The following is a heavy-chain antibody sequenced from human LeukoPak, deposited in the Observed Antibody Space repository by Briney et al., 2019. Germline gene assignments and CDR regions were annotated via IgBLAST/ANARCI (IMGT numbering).Heavy chain of an antibody. D-gene: IGHD2-2*01. V-gene: IGHV3-21*01. J-gene: IGHJ4*02. Sequence: GKSLRLSCAASGFTFSSYSMNWVRQAPGKGLEWVSSISSSSSYIYYADSVKGRFTIARDNAKNSLYLQMNSLRAEDTAVYYCARDGLSGTSYDCWGQGTLVTVSS. CDR2: ISSSSSYI. CDR3: ARDGLSGTSYDC. CDR1: GFTFSSYS.